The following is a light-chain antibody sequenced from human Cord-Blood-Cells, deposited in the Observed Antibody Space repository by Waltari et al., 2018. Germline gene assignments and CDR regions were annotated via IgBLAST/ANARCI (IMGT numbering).Light chain of an antibody. V-gene: IGLV1-44*01. CDR2: SNN. CDR3: AAWDDSLNGPV. CDR1: SSNIGSNT. Sequence: QSVLTHPPSASGTPGQRVTLSCSGSSSNIGSNTVNWYQQLPGTAPKLLIYSNNQRPSGVPDRCSGSKSGTSASLAISGLQSEDEADYYCAAWDDSLNGPVFGGGTKLTVL. J-gene: IGLJ3*02.